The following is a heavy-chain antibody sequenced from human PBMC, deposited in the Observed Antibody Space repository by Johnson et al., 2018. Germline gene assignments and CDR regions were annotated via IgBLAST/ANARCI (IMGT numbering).Heavy chain of an antibody. V-gene: IGHV3-30*03. D-gene: IGHD3-3*01. CDR3: ASEMGIIRANYYYYGMDV. Sequence: QVQLVKSGGGVVQPGRSLRLSCAASGFTFSSYGMHWVRQAPGKGLEWVAVISYDGSNKYYADSVKGRFTISRDNSKNTLYLQMNSPRAEDTAVYYCASEMGIIRANYYYYGMDVWGQGTTVTVSS. CDR1: GFTFSSYG. J-gene: IGHJ6*02. CDR2: ISYDGSNK.